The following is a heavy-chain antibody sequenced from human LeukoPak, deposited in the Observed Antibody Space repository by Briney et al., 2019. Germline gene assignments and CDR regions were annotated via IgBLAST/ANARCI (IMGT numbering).Heavy chain of an antibody. CDR3: AKAIVVVTAIDY. V-gene: IGHV3-23*01. CDR2: ISGGGRST. Sequence: QPGGSLRLSCAASGFTFSSYAMSWVRQAPGKGLEWVSAISGGGRSTYYADSVKGRFTISRDNSNNTLYLQMNGLRAEDTAIYYCAKAIVVVTAIDYWGQGTLVTVSS. D-gene: IGHD2-21*02. CDR1: GFTFSSYA. J-gene: IGHJ4*02.